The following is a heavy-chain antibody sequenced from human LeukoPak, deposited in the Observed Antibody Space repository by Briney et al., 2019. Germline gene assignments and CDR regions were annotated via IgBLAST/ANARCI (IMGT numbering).Heavy chain of an antibody. J-gene: IGHJ4*02. V-gene: IGHV4-4*02. CDR3: ARGGDILSGYYEGGLDY. Sequence: SETLSLTCAVSGGSISSTNWWSWVRQPPGKGLEWIGEIYHSGSTNYNPSLKGRVTISVDKSKNQFSLKLSSVTATDTAVYYCARGGDILSGYYEGGLDYWGQGTLVTVSS. D-gene: IGHD3-9*01. CDR2: IYHSGST. CDR1: GGSISSTNW.